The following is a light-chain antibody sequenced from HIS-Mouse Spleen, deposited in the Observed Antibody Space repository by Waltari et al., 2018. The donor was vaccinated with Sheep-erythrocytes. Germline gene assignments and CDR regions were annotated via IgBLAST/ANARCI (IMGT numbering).Light chain of an antibody. Sequence: QSALTPPRSVSGSPGQSVTIPCTGTSSDVGGYNYVSWYQQHPGKAPKRMIYDVSKRPSGVPDRFSGSKSGNTASLTISGLQAEDEADYYCCSYAGSYNHVFATGTKVTVL. CDR1: SSDVGGYNY. J-gene: IGLJ1*01. CDR2: DVS. CDR3: CSYAGSYNHV. V-gene: IGLV2-11*01.